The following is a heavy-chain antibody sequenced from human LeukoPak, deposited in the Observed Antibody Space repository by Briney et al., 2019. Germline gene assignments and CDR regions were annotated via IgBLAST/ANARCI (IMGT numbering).Heavy chain of an antibody. V-gene: IGHV3-21*01. J-gene: IGHJ4*02. CDR3: ARAQLGIYYYDSSGYSFDY. D-gene: IGHD3-22*01. CDR2: ISSSSSYI. Sequence: SGGSLRLSCAASGFTFSSYSMNWVRQAPGKGLEWVSSISSSSSYIYYADSVKGRFTISRDNAKNSLYLQMNSLRAEDTAVYYCARAQLGIYYYDSSGYSFDYWGQGTLVTVSS. CDR1: GFTFSSYS.